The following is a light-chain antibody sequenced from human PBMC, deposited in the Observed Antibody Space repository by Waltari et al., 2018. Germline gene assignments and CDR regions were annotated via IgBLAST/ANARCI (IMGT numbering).Light chain of an antibody. CDR1: QSVSIN. Sequence: EIVMTQSQATLSVSPGERATLSCRASQSVSINLAWYQQKPGQAPSLLIHGTSTRATGIPDRFSGSGSGTDFTLTISSLQPEDFAVYYCQQYDNWPTYTFGQGTKLEIK. CDR2: GTS. CDR3: QQYDNWPTYT. V-gene: IGKV3-15*01. J-gene: IGKJ2*01.